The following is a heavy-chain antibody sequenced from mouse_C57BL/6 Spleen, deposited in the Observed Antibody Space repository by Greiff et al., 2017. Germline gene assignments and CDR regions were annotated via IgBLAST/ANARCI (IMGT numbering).Heavy chain of an antibody. V-gene: IGHV5-16*01. CDR2: INYDGSST. J-gene: IGHJ2*01. CDR1: GFTFSDYY. CDR3: ARDEGEGLDY. Sequence: EVKLMESEGGLVQPGSSMKLSCTASGFTFSDYYMAWVRQVPEKGLEWVANINYDGSSTYYLDSLKSRFIISRDNAKNILYLQMSSLKSEDTATYYCARDEGEGLDYWGQGTTLTVSS. D-gene: IGHD3-3*01.